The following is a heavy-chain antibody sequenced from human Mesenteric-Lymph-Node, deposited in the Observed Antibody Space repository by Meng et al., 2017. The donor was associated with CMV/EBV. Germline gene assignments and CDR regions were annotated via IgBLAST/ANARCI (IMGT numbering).Heavy chain of an antibody. J-gene: IGHJ4*02. CDR3: AHSSGIAAAGPFYFDY. CDR1: GFSLSTSGVG. V-gene: IGHV2-5*02. D-gene: IGHD6-13*01. CDR2: IYWDDDK. Sequence: QITLKESGPTLVKPTQTLTLTFTFSGFSLSTSGVGVGWIRQPPGKALEWLALIYWDDDKRYSPSLKSRLTITKDTSKNQVVLTMTNMDPVDTATYYCAHSSGIAAAGPFYFDYWDQGTLVTVSS.